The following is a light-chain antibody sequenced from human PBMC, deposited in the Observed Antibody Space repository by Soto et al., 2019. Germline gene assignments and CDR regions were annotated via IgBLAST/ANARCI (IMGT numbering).Light chain of an antibody. V-gene: IGLV1-40*01. CDR3: QSYDTSVSGARV. CDR2: RNH. J-gene: IGLJ3*02. Sequence: QAVVTQPPSVSGAPGQRVTISCTGTRSNIGTGYDVHWYQQIPGTAPKLLIYRNHDRPSGVPDRFSGPKSGTSASLTITGLKAGDDTHYYCQSYDTSVSGARVFGGGTKRTVL. CDR1: RSNIGTGYD.